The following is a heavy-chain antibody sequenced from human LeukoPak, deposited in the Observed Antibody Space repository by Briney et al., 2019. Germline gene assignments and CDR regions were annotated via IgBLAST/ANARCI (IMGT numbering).Heavy chain of an antibody. D-gene: IGHD4/OR15-4a*01. CDR1: GGSISSYY. V-gene: IGHV4-59*08. Sequence: SETLSLTCTVSGGSISSYYWSWIRQPPGKGLEWIGYIYYSGSTNYNPSLKSRVTISLDTSKNQFSLRLSSVTAADTAVYYCARLGVDYGPNYYYGMDVWGQGTTVTVSS. J-gene: IGHJ6*02. CDR3: ARLGVDYGPNYYYGMDV. CDR2: IYYSGST.